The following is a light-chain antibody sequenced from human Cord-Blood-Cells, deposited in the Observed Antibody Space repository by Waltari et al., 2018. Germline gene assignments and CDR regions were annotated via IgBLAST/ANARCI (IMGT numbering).Light chain of an antibody. J-gene: IGKJ3*01. V-gene: IGKV3-20*01. CDR2: GAS. CDR1: QSVSSSY. CDR3: QQYGSSIFT. Sequence: EIVLTQAPGTLSLSPGERATLSCRASQSVSSSYLAWYQQKPGQAPRLLIYGASSRATGIPDRFSGSGSGTDFTLTVRRLEPEGFAVYYCQQYGSSIFTFGPGTKVDIK.